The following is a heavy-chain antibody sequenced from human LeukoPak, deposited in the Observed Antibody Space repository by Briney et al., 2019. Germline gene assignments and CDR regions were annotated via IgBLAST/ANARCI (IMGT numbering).Heavy chain of an antibody. V-gene: IGHV3-23*01. CDR2: SGTDGDT. D-gene: IGHD3-22*01. CDR1: GFTFDRSA. Sequence: WGALRLSCAASGFTFDRSAMNWVRQAPGKGLEGVSSSGTDGDTYYADSVKGRFTISRDNSKNTLYLQMTRLRAEDTAVSYCAKKTPGNYPYDYWGQGTLVTVST. CDR3: AKKTPGNYPYDY. J-gene: IGHJ4*02.